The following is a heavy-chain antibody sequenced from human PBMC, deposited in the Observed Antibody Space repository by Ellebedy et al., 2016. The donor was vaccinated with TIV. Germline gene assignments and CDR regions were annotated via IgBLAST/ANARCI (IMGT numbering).Heavy chain of an antibody. J-gene: IGHJ3*02. CDR3: ARDTGGGPGEYDAFDI. D-gene: IGHD3-16*01. Sequence: GESLKISCAASGFIFSNYWMSWVRQAPGKGLEWVANIIQDGSAKNYVDSVEGRFTISRDNAKNSVHLQMNSLRVEDTAVYYCARDTGGGPGEYDAFDIWGQGTMVTVSS. CDR1: GFIFSNYW. CDR2: IIQDGSAK. V-gene: IGHV3-7*01.